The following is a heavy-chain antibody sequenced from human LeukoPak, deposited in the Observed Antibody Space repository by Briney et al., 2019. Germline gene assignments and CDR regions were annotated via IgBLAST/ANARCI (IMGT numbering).Heavy chain of an antibody. Sequence: ASVKVSCKASGYTFTNYRINWVRQALGQGLEWMGWISAYDGNTNYVEKLQGRVTMTTDTSTSTAYMELRSLRSDDTAVYYCARDWTDDSSSWKINYYYGMDVWGQGTTVTVSS. V-gene: IGHV1-18*01. CDR1: GYTFTNYR. D-gene: IGHD6-13*01. CDR3: ARDWTDDSSSWKINYYYGMDV. CDR2: ISAYDGNT. J-gene: IGHJ6*02.